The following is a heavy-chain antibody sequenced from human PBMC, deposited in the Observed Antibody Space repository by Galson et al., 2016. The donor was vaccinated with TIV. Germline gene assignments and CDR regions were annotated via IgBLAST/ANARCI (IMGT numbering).Heavy chain of an antibody. J-gene: IGHJ4*02. V-gene: IGHV1-18*04. CDR1: GYTFGNYG. D-gene: IGHD2-2*01. CDR2: ISASNGDT. CDR3: ARESDCSSRTCYRRAFDD. Sequence: SVKVSCKASGYTFGNYGISWMRQAPGQGLEWVGWISASNGDTNYARKFQGRITMTKDTFTSTVFMELRSLRSEDTAVFYCARESDCSSRTCYRRAFDDWGQGTPVTVSS.